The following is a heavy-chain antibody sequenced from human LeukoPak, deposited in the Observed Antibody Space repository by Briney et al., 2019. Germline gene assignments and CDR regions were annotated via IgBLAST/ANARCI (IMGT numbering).Heavy chain of an antibody. D-gene: IGHD3-22*01. J-gene: IGHJ4*02. Sequence: GGSLRLSCARSGFIFINYAMHWVRHPPGKGLEWVSGISWNSGSIDYAYSVKGRFTISRDNAKNSLYLQMNSLRVEDTAVYYCARISSGYYFIDYWGQGTLVSVSS. V-gene: IGHV3-9*01. CDR1: GFIFINYA. CDR2: ISWNSGSI. CDR3: ARISSGYYFIDY.